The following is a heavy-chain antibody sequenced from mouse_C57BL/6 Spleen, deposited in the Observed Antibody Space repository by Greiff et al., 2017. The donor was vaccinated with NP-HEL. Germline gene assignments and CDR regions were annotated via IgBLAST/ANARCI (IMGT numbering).Heavy chain of an antibody. V-gene: IGHV14-4*01. D-gene: IGHD1-1*01. CDR1: GFNIKDDY. J-gene: IGHJ2*01. Sequence: EVQLQQSGAELVRPGASVKLSCTASGFNIKDDYMHWVKQRPEQGLEWIGWIDPENGDTEYASKFQGKATITADTSSNTAYLQLSSLTSADTAVYYCTTRVTTVVATGGYYFDYWGQGTTLTVSS. CDR3: TTRVTTVVATGGYYFDY. CDR2: IDPENGDT.